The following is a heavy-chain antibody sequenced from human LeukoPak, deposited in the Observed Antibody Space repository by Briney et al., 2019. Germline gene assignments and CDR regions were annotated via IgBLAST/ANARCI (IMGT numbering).Heavy chain of an antibody. CDR1: GGSISSSNW. J-gene: IGHJ4*02. CDR3: ARGYYYGSGSTDY. V-gene: IGHV4-4*02. D-gene: IGHD3-10*01. Sequence: PSETLSLTCAVSGGSISSSNWWSWVRQPPGKGLEWIGEIYHSGSTNYNPSLKSRVTISVDKSKNQFSLKLSSVTAADTAVYYCARGYYYGSGSTDYWGQGTLVTVSS. CDR2: IYHSGST.